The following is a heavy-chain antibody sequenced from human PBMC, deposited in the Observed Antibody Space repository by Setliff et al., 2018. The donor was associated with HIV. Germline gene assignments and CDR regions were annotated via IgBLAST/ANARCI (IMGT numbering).Heavy chain of an antibody. J-gene: IGHJ6*03. CDR2: IYYSGTT. CDR1: GDSVSRASYY. CDR3: ASEAWTSYRSSSGYYYYYMDV. V-gene: IGHV4-61*01. Sequence: SETLSLTCTVSGDSVSRASYYWSWIRQHPGKGLEWIGYIYYSGTTKYNPSLKSRVTRSVDTSKNQFSLKLSSVTAADTAVYYYASEAWTSYRSSSGYYYYYMDVWGKGTTVTVSS. D-gene: IGHD6-6*01.